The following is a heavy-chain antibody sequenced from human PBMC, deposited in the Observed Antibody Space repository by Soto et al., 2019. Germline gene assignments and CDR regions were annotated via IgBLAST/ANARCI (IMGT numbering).Heavy chain of an antibody. Sequence: EVPLVESGGGLVKPGGSLRLSCAGSGFTFNSYSMNWVRQAPGKGLEWVSSISSSGTYIYYADSVKGRFTISKDNAKNSLYLQMNSLRAEDTAVYYCATSNWMDWFDPWGQGTLVTVSS. CDR3: ATSNWMDWFDP. D-gene: IGHD1-1*01. CDR1: GFTFNSYS. V-gene: IGHV3-21*01. CDR2: ISSSGTYI. J-gene: IGHJ5*02.